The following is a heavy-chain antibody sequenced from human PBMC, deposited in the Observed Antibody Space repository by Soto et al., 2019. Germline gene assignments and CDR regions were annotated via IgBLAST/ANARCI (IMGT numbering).Heavy chain of an antibody. D-gene: IGHD6-6*01. V-gene: IGHV4-30-2*01. J-gene: IGHJ4*02. CDR1: GGSISSGSYS. CDR3: ARVSTWYSSSSPPMDYFDY. Sequence: QLQLQESGSGLVKPSQTLSLTCAVSGGSISSGSYSWSWIRLPPGKGLEWIGHISHSGSTHYNPSFQSRVTVSGDRSKNQLSLKLYSVTAADTAVYYCARVSTWYSSSSPPMDYFDYWGQGALVTVSS. CDR2: ISHSGST.